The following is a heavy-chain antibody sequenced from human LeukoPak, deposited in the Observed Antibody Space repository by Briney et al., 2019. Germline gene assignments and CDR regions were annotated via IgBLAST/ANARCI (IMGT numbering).Heavy chain of an antibody. CDR2: IYYSGNT. J-gene: IGHJ3*02. CDR1: GGSINYYY. Sequence: SETLSPTCTVSGGSINYYYWSWIRQPPGKGLEWIGYIYYSGNTNYNPSLKSRVTISVDTSKNQFSLKLSSVTAADTAVYYCVRLYCSSPSCYTPFNIWGQGTMFTVSP. V-gene: IGHV4-59*01. CDR3: VRLYCSSPSCYTPFNI. D-gene: IGHD2-2*02.